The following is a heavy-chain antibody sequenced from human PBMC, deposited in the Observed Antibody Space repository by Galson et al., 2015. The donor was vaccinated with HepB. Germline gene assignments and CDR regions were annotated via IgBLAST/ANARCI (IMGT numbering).Heavy chain of an antibody. CDR1: GFTFSSYA. Sequence: SLRLSCAASGFTFSSYAMHWVRQAPGKGLEWVAVISYDGSNKYYADSVKGRFTISRDNSKNTLYLQMNSLRAEDTAVYYCAREGGIDAFDIWGQGTMVTVSS. J-gene: IGHJ3*02. CDR3: AREGGIDAFDI. CDR2: ISYDGSNK. V-gene: IGHV3-30-3*01.